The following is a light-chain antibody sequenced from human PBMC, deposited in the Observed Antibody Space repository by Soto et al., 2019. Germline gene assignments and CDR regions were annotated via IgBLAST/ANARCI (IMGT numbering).Light chain of an antibody. J-gene: IGKJ2*01. Sequence: DIQMTQSPSTLSASVGDRVTITCRASQSISNWLDWYQQKPGKAPKLLIYKASSLESGVPSRFSGSGSGTEFTLTISSLQPDDFATYYCQQYNSFSLYTFGQGTKLEIK. CDR3: QQYNSFSLYT. CDR1: QSISNW. CDR2: KAS. V-gene: IGKV1-5*03.